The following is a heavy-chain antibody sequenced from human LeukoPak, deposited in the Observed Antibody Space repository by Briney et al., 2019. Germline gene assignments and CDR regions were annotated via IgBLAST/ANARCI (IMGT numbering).Heavy chain of an antibody. CDR3: ARELNGYGYYFFDY. CDR1: GFTFSSYS. CDR2: ISSSSSYI. J-gene: IGHJ4*01. Sequence: GGSLRLSCAASGFTFSSYSMNWVRQAPGKGLEWVSSISSSSSYIYYADSVKGRFTISRDNAKNSLYLQMNGLGAEDTAVYYCARELNGYGYYFFDYWGPXTLVTVSS. D-gene: IGHD3-16*01. V-gene: IGHV3-21*01.